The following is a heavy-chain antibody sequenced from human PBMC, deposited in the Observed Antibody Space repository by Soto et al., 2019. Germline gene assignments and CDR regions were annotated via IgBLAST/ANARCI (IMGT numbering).Heavy chain of an antibody. Sequence: ASVKVSCKASGYTFTSYLMHWLRQAPGQRLEWMGWINTGNANAEYSQKFQGRVTITRDTSASTAYMELSSLSSEDTAMYYCAMSGSSSGGYDYWGQGTLVTVSS. CDR3: AMSGSSSGGYDY. CDR1: GYTFTSYL. D-gene: IGHD6-19*01. CDR2: INTGNANA. J-gene: IGHJ4*02. V-gene: IGHV1-3*04.